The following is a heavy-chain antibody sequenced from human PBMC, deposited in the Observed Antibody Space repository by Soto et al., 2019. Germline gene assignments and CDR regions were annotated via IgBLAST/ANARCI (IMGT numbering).Heavy chain of an antibody. CDR3: ARDEYSTSFTFDI. V-gene: IGHV3-48*01. D-gene: IGHD6-6*01. J-gene: IGHJ3*02. Sequence: PGGSLRLSCAASGFTFSSYARSWVRQAPGKGLEWVSYISSSSSTIYYADSVKGRFTISRDNSENTLYLQMNSLRAEDTAVYYCARDEYSTSFTFDIWGQGTMVTVSS. CDR1: GFTFSSYA. CDR2: ISSSSSTI.